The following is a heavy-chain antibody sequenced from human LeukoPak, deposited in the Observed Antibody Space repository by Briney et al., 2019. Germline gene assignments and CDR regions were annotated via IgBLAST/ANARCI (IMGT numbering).Heavy chain of an antibody. D-gene: IGHD3-22*01. CDR2: MNPNSGNT. V-gene: IGHV1-8*01. CDR3: ARGRSWRSGYSYWFDP. CDR1: GYTFTSYD. J-gene: IGHJ5*02. Sequence: ASVKVTCKASGYTFTSYDINWVRQATGQGLEWMGWMNPNSGNTGYAQKFQGRVTMTRNTSISTAYMELSSLRSEDTAVYYCARGRSWRSGYSYWFDPWGQGTLVTVSS.